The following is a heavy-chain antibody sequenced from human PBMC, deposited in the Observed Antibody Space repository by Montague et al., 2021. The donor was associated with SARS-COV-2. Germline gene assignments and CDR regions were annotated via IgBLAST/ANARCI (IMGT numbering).Heavy chain of an antibody. Sequence: SKTLSLTCTVSGASVRSGNSYWNWIRQPPGKGLERIGYIYYSGSTXYRPSLKSRVTISLDTSKNQFSLKVTSVTAADAAVYYCARGGGYYNYGLDVWGPGTTVTVSS. D-gene: IGHD3-22*01. CDR3: ARGGGYYNYGLDV. J-gene: IGHJ6*02. CDR1: GASVRSGNSY. V-gene: IGHV4-61*01. CDR2: IYYSGST.